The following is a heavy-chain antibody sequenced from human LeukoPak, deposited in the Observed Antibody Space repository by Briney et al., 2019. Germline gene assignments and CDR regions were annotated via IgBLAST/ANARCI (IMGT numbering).Heavy chain of an antibody. CDR3: AKDMGRIVRAFDI. D-gene: IGHD3-22*01. Sequence: PGGSLRLSCTASGFTFRSYVFSWVRQAPGKGLEWVSHISWDSDTIDYADSVKGRFTVSRDNAKNSLYLQMNSLRAEDTALYFCAKDMGRIVRAFDIWGQGTMVTVSS. J-gene: IGHJ3*02. CDR2: ISWDSDTI. CDR1: GFTFRSYV. V-gene: IGHV3-9*01.